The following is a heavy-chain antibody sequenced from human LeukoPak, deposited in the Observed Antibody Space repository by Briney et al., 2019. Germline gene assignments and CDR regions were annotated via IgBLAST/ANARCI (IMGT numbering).Heavy chain of an antibody. J-gene: IGHJ4*02. CDR3: ARDRAWVQLMPDY. D-gene: IGHD1-1*01. CDR1: GFTFSTFG. CDR2: ISSTSKYI. Sequence: GGSLRLSCEASGFTFSTFGMNWVRQAPGKGLEWVSSISSTSKYIHYADSVKGRFTISRDNAKNSLYLQMNSLRGDDTAVYFCARDRAWVQLMPDYWGQGTLVAVSS. V-gene: IGHV3-21*01.